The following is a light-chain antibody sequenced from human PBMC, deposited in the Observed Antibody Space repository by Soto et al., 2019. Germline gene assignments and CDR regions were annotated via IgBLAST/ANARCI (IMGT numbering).Light chain of an antibody. CDR2: AAS. J-gene: IGKJ1*01. Sequence: EIVWTQSPGTPSFSPGERATLACRASQSVSSTYLAWYQQKPGPAPRLLIYAASSSATGIPARFSGTGSVTDFTLPISRLEAEDFEVYYCQPYGSSPTTFGQGTKGVIK. V-gene: IGKV3-20*01. CDR1: QSVSSTY. CDR3: QPYGSSPTT.